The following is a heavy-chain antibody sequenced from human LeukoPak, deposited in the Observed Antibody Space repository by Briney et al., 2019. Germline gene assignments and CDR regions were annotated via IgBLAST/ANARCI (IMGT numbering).Heavy chain of an antibody. CDR3: ATEMATAIDY. CDR2: INHSGST. Sequence: LETLSLTCAVYGGSFSGYYWSWIRQPPGKGLEWIGEINHSGSTNYNPSLKSRVTISVDTSKNQFSLKLSSVTAADTAVYYCATEMATAIDYWGQGTLVTVSS. CDR1: GGSFSGYY. D-gene: IGHD5-24*01. J-gene: IGHJ4*02. V-gene: IGHV4-34*01.